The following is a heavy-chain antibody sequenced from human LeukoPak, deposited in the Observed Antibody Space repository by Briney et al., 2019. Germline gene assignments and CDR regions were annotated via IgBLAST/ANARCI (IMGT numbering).Heavy chain of an antibody. CDR2: ISGSGGST. CDR1: GFTFSSYA. D-gene: IGHD6-19*01. V-gene: IGHV3-23*01. J-gene: IGHJ4*02. CDR3: AKPPLAGTFYFDY. Sequence: GGSLRLSCAASGFTFSSYAMSWVRQAPGKGLEWVSAISGSGGSTYYADSAKGRFTISRDNSKNTLYLQMNSLRAEDTAVYYCAKPPLAGTFYFDYWGQGTLVTVSS.